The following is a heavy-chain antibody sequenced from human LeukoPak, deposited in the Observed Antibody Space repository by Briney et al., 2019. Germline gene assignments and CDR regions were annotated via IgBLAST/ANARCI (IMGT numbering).Heavy chain of an antibody. Sequence: PGGSPRLSCAASGFTFSSYSMNWVRQAPGKGLEWVSSISSSSSYIYYADSVKGRSTISRDNAKNTLYLQMNSLRAEDTAVYYCARVELSANDYWGQGTLVTVSS. J-gene: IGHJ4*02. CDR1: GFTFSSYS. CDR3: ARVELSANDY. CDR2: ISSSSSYI. D-gene: IGHD6-25*01. V-gene: IGHV3-21*01.